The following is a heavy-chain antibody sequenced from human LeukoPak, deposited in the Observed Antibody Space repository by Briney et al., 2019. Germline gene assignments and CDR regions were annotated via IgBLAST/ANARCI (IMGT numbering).Heavy chain of an antibody. D-gene: IGHD5-12*01. CDR2: MYHIGTT. Sequence: SETLSLTCTVSGGSISSYYWSWVRQPPGKGPEWIGYMYHIGTTKSNPSLKSRVTISVDTSKNQFSLRLSSVTAADTAVYYCARSDSGYDQYYFDYWGQGTLVTVSS. CDR3: ARSDSGYDQYYFDY. CDR1: GGSISSYY. V-gene: IGHV4-59*01. J-gene: IGHJ4*02.